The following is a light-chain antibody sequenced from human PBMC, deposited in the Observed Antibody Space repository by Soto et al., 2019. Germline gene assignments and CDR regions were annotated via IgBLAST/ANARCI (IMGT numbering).Light chain of an antibody. CDR1: QRVGKY. CDR3: QQRGNRPPWT. Sequence: EIVLPQSPAPLSLSPGERATLSCRASQRVGKYLVWYQQKPGQAPRLLIYDASNRATGIPARFSGSGSGTDFTLTISSLEPEDFAVYYCQQRGNRPPWTFGQGTKVDIK. CDR2: DAS. V-gene: IGKV3-11*01. J-gene: IGKJ1*01.